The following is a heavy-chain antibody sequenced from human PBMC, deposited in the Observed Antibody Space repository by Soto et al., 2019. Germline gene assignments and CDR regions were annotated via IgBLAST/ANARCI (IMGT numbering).Heavy chain of an antibody. D-gene: IGHD3-10*01. Sequence: PSETLSLTCIVSGGSITRRSSYWAWIRQPPGKVLEWVGTFYDGNTYHNPSLRSRITIAVDTSKNQFSLKLNSVAAADTAFYYCATTRGLAVGGSFDYWGQGMLVTVSS. CDR3: ATTRGLAVGGSFDY. J-gene: IGHJ4*02. V-gene: IGHV4-39*01. CDR2: FYDGNT. CDR1: GGSITRRSSY.